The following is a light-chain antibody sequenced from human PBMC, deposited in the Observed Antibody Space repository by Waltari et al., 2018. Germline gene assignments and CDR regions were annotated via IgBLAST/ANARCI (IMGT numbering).Light chain of an antibody. CDR1: QSIFYSSNNKNY. CDR2: WAS. V-gene: IGKV4-1*01. Sequence: DIVMTQSPDSLAVSLGERATINCKSSQSIFYSSNNKNYLAWYQQKPGQSPKLRISWASTRESGVPDLFSGSGSGTDFTLTISSLQAEDVAVYYCQQYYAPLRTFGQGTKVEVK. J-gene: IGKJ1*01. CDR3: QQYYAPLRT.